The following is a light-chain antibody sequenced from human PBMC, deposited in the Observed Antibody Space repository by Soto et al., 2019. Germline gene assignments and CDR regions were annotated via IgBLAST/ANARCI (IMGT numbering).Light chain of an antibody. V-gene: IGKV1-5*03. CDR2: RVS. Sequence: DDRLTQSPSTLSASVGDRVTISCRASQDIGDWLAWHQQKPGKAPKLLIHRVSRLQSGVPVRFSGSGSETEFTLTINGLQPDDFATYYCQRYNSHLFFFGPGTKVQSK. J-gene: IGKJ3*01. CDR1: QDIGDW. CDR3: QRYNSHLFF.